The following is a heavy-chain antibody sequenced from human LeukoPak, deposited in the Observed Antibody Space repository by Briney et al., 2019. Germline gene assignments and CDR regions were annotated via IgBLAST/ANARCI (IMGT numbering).Heavy chain of an antibody. CDR1: GFTFSSYA. Sequence: GGSLRISCAASGFTFSSYAMHWVRQAPGKGLEWVAVISYDGSNKYYADSVKGRFTISRDNSKNTLYLQMNSLRAEDTAVYYCAREPRFGRVLDYWGQGTLVTVSS. CDR3: AREPRFGRVLDY. V-gene: IGHV3-30-3*01. J-gene: IGHJ4*02. CDR2: ISYDGSNK. D-gene: IGHD1-1*01.